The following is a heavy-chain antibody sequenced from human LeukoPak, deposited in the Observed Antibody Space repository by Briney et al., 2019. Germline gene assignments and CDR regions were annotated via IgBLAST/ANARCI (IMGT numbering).Heavy chain of an antibody. Sequence: GGSLRLSCAASGFTFSRYAMHWVRQAPGKGLEWVAVISYDGSNKYYADSVKGRFTISRDNSKNTLYLQMNSLRAEDTAVYYCARGGSLDALEIIGYWGQGTLVTVSS. J-gene: IGHJ4*02. V-gene: IGHV3-30-3*01. CDR2: ISYDGSNK. CDR1: GFTFSRYA. CDR3: ARGGSLDALEIIGY. D-gene: IGHD3-16*01.